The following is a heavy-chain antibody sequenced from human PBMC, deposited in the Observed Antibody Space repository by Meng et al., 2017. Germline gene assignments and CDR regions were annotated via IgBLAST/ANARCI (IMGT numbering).Heavy chain of an antibody. J-gene: IGHJ4*02. V-gene: IGHV1-18*01. CDR1: AHTLSSDG. Sequence: QGQLLQSGAEWKKPGASVKVSCNASAHTLSSDGFAWVRQAPGQGLEWMGWINAYNGYTDYAQKFLGRVTLTTDTSTNTGYMELRSLTSDDTAVYYCATRGNPYLDCWGQGTLVTVSS. CDR2: INAYNGYT. CDR3: ATRGNPYLDC.